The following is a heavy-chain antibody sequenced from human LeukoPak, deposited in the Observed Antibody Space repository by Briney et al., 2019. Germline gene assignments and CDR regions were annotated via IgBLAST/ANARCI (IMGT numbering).Heavy chain of an antibody. Sequence: GGSLRLSCAASGFTFSSYGMHWVRQAPGKGLEGVAVISYDGSNKYYADSVKGRFTISRDNSKNTLYLQMNSLRAEDTAVYYCAKGDFWSGYSTLIDYWGQGTLVTVSS. CDR2: ISYDGSNK. J-gene: IGHJ4*02. CDR1: GFTFSSYG. CDR3: AKGDFWSGYSTLIDY. V-gene: IGHV3-30*18. D-gene: IGHD3-3*01.